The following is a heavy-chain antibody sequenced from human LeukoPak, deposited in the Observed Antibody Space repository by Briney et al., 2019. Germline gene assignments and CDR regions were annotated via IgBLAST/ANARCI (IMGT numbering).Heavy chain of an antibody. V-gene: IGHV3-11*04. D-gene: IGHD4-17*01. J-gene: IGHJ6*03. CDR1: GFTFSDYY. Sequence: PGGSLRLSCAASGFTFSDYYMSWIRQAPGKGLEWVSYISSSGSTIYYADSVKGRFTISRDNAKNSLYLQMNSLRAEDTAVYYCARDRGDYGVHGGYYYYYMDVWGKGTTVTVSS. CDR3: ARDRGDYGVHGGYYYYYMDV. CDR2: ISSSGSTI.